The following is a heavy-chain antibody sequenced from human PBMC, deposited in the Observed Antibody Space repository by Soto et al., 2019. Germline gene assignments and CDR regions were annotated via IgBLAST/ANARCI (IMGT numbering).Heavy chain of an antibody. D-gene: IGHD1-7*01. V-gene: IGHV3-23*01. CDR3: AKDKWPLGTGTTID. CDR1: GFTFSSYA. Sequence: GGSLRLSCAASGFTFSSYAMSWVRQAPGKGLAWVSAISGSGGSTYYADSVKGRFTISRDNSKNTLYLQMNSLRAEDTAVYYCAKDKWPLGTGTTIDWGQGTLVTVSS. J-gene: IGHJ4*02. CDR2: ISGSGGST.